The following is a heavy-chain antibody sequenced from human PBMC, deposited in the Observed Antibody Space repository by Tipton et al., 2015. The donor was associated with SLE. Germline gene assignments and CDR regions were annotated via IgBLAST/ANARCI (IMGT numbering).Heavy chain of an antibody. CDR1: LYSIGSGFY. D-gene: IGHD1-26*01. V-gene: IGHV4-38-2*02. Sequence: TLSLTCTVSLYSIGSGFYWDWVRQAPGKGLEWVATMHHNGSTYYNPSLRSRVAVSMDTSRNQFSLSLKSVTAADTAVYYCAIPTVGATGGFDPCGHGTLVIVSS. CDR2: MHHNGST. J-gene: IGHJ5*02. CDR3: AIPTVGATGGFDP.